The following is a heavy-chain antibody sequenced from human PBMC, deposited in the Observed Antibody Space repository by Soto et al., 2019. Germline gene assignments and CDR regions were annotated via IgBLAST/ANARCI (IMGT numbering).Heavy chain of an antibody. CDR3: ARDAYSGSYVH. CDR2: INPKDGDT. Sequence: GASVKVSCKASGYTFTAYSIHWLRQAPGPGLEWMGWINPKDGDTNYAQQFQDMVTMTSDTSISTVSMDLSRLTSDDTAVYFCARDAYSGSYVHWGQGTL. D-gene: IGHD1-26*01. J-gene: IGHJ4*02. CDR1: GYTFTAYS. V-gene: IGHV1-2*02.